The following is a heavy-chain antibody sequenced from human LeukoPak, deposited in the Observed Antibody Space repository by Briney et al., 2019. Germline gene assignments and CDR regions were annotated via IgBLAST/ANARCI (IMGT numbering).Heavy chain of an antibody. CDR3: VRVLSGSWDWFDP. Sequence: GGSLRLSCAASGFPFSRYWIHWVRQAPGKGLEWVSRINPDGSTTTYADSVKGRFTISRDNAKNTVYLQMNSLRAEDTALYHCVRVLSGSWDWFDPWGQGTLVTVSS. J-gene: IGHJ5*02. V-gene: IGHV3-74*01. CDR1: GFPFSRYW. CDR2: INPDGSTT. D-gene: IGHD3-22*01.